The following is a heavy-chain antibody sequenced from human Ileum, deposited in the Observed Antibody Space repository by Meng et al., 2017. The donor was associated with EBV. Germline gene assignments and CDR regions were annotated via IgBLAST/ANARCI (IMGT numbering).Heavy chain of an antibody. J-gene: IGHJ4*02. Sequence: VRRVGSGGGLVPPWGPLVPSCAAAGFSFSNSLLHWLRQSPGKGLVWVSHLDTDGSTTNYAGSVKGRFTISRDNAKNTLSLQMNSLRVEDTAVYYCVRGGLGPWYWGQGTLVTVSS. CDR3: VRGGLGPWY. CDR1: GFSFSNSL. CDR2: LDTDGSTT. V-gene: IGHV3-74*01. D-gene: IGHD3/OR15-3a*01.